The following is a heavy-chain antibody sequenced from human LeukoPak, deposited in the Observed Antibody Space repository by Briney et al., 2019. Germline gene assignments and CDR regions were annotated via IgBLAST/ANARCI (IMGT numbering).Heavy chain of an antibody. CDR1: GGSFSGYY. J-gene: IGHJ4*02. CDR2: INHSGST. D-gene: IGHD6-19*01. CDR3: ARGAVAGTDIGDY. V-gene: IGHV4-34*01. Sequence: SETLSLTCAVYGGSFSGYYWSWIRQPPGKGLEWIGEINHSGSTNYNPPLKSQVTISVDTSKNQFSLKLSSVTAADTAVYYCARGAVAGTDIGDYWGQGTLVTVSS.